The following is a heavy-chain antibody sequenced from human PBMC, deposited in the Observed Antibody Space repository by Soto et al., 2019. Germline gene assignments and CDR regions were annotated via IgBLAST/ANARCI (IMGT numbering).Heavy chain of an antibody. CDR3: ATPTGRYYDSSGYYGPAAFDI. CDR1: GYTLTELS. J-gene: IGHJ3*02. V-gene: IGHV1-24*01. Sequence: ASVKVSCKVSGYTLTELSMHWVRQAPGKGLEWMGGFDPEDGETIYAQKFQGRATMTEDTSTDTAYMELSSLRSEDTAAYYCATPTGRYYDSSGYYGPAAFDIWGQGTMVTVSS. D-gene: IGHD3-22*01. CDR2: FDPEDGET.